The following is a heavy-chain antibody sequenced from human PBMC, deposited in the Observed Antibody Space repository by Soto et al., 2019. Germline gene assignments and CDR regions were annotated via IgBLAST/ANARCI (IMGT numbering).Heavy chain of an antibody. J-gene: IGHJ6*04. Sequence: GEPLKISCEGSGYTFSSYWIGWVRQMPGKGLEWMGIIYPGDSDTKYNPSFQGQVTISADKSINTAYLQWSSLKASDSAMYYCARLNGLPQYHSMDVWGAGTTVTVYS. V-gene: IGHV5-51*01. CDR1: GYTFSSYW. D-gene: IGHD3-9*01. CDR2: IYPGDSDT. CDR3: ARLNGLPQYHSMDV.